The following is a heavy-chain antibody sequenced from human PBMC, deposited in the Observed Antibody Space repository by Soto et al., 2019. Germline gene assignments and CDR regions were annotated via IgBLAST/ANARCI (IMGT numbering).Heavy chain of an antibody. J-gene: IGHJ3*01. Sequence: EVQLVESGGGLVKPGGSLRLSCAASGFTFSSYSMNWVRQAPGKGLEWVSSISSSSSYIYYADSVKGRFTISRDNPKSSLHVQMNSLRAEDTAVYYCARDSSGYSGAFDLWGQGTMVTVSS. CDR2: ISSSSSYI. CDR1: GFTFSSYS. V-gene: IGHV3-21*01. D-gene: IGHD3-22*01. CDR3: ARDSSGYSGAFDL.